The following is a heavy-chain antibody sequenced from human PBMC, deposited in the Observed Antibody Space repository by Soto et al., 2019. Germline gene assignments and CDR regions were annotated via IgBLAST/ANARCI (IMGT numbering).Heavy chain of an antibody. D-gene: IGHD6-19*01. CDR1: GYTFTSYD. V-gene: IGHV1-8*01. CDR2: MNPNIGNT. CDR3: ARGPYSSGWYPYYYYGMDV. J-gene: IGHJ6*02. Sequence: GASVKVSCKASGYTFTSYDINWVRQATGQGLEWMGWMNPNIGNTGYAQKFQGRVTITRNTSISTAYMELSSLRSEDTAVYYCARGPYSSGWYPYYYYGMDVWGQGTTVTVSS.